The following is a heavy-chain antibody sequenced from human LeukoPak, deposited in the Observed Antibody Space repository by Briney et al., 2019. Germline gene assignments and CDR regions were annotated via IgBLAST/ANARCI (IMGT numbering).Heavy chain of an antibody. CDR2: MNPNSGNT. CDR1: GYTFTSYD. Sequence: ASVKVSCKASGYTFTSYDINWVRQSTGQGLEWMGWMNPNSGNTGYAQKFQGRVTMTRNTSISTAYMELSRLRSDDTAVYYCARDLSGVLRFLEWSPYYFDYCGQGTLVTVSS. CDR3: ARDLSGVLRFLEWSPYYFDY. J-gene: IGHJ4*02. D-gene: IGHD3-3*01. V-gene: IGHV1-8*01.